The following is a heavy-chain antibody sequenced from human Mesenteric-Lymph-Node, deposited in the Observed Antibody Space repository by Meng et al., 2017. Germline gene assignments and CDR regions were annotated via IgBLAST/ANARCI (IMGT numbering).Heavy chain of an antibody. Sequence: ASVKVSCKASGYTFTSYAMHWVRQAPGQRLEWMGWINAGNGNTKYSQKFQGRVTITRNTSISTAYMELSSLRSEDTAVYYCARGRRMVVPAARANPHGYYYYYGMDVWGQGTTVTVSS. D-gene: IGHD2-2*01. V-gene: IGHV1-3*01. J-gene: IGHJ6*02. CDR1: GYTFTSYA. CDR3: ARGRRMVVPAARANPHGYYYYYGMDV. CDR2: INAGNGNT.